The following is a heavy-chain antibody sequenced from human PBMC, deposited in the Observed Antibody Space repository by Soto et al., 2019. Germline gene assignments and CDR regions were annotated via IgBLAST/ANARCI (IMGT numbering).Heavy chain of an antibody. J-gene: IGHJ4*02. CDR2: IYYSGST. CDR1: GGSISSFY. V-gene: IGHV4-59*12. CDR3: ARDKDY. Sequence: QVQLQESGPGLVKPSETLSLTCTVSGGSISSFYWSWIRQPPGQGLEWIGYIYYSGSTNYNPSLKSRVIIPIDTYKNPFYLKLSSVTAADPAVYYCARDKDYWGQGTLVTVSS.